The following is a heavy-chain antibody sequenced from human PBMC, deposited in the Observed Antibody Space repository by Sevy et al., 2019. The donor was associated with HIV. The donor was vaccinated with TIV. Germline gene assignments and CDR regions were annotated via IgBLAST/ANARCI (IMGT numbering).Heavy chain of an antibody. Sequence: SETLSLTCTVSGDSINNGDYYWSCIRQHPGKGLEWIGKIYYTGTTYYNPSFKSRLRISVERSENTLALSLRSVTAADTAVYYCARTTVTTLSSARNNWFDPWGQGTLVTVSS. CDR3: ARTTVTTLSSARNNWFDP. CDR2: IYYTGTT. V-gene: IGHV4-31*03. CDR1: GDSINNGDYY. J-gene: IGHJ5*02. D-gene: IGHD4-4*01.